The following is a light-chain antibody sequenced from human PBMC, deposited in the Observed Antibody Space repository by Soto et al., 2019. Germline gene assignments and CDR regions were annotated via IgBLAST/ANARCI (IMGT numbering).Light chain of an antibody. CDR3: QQYGASSFT. J-gene: IGKJ3*01. Sequence: LTQSPATMSLSPGDRVTLSCRASHNVHGNFLARYQHKPGQAPRLLIYAAATRATGIPDRFSGSGSGTDFSLTISHLEPEDFAVYYCQQYGASSFTFGPGTTVHAK. V-gene: IGKV3-20*01. CDR1: HNVHGNF. CDR2: AAA.